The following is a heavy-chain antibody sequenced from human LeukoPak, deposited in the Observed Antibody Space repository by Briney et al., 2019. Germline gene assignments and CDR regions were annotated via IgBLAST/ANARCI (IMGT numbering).Heavy chain of an antibody. J-gene: IGHJ4*02. D-gene: IGHD7-27*01. CDR3: ARDSPANWAQFDY. V-gene: IGHV3-53*01. Sequence: HPGASLRLSCAASGFTVSSNYMSWVRQAPGKGLEWVSIIYRDGTAYYADSVKGRFTISRDNSKNTLYLEMNSLRAEDTAVYYCARDSPANWAQFDYWGQGTLVTVSS. CDR1: GFTVSSNY. CDR2: IYRDGTA.